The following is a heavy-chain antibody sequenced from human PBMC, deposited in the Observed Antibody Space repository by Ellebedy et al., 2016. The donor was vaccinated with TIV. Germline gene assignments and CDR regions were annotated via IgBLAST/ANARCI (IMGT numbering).Heavy chain of an antibody. CDR2: INHRGGT. D-gene: IGHD5-12*01. V-gene: IGHV4-39*07. Sequence: SETLSLXCTVSGGSISSGGYSWSWIRQPPGEGLEWIGEINHRGGTNSNPSLKRRVTISVDTSKNQFSLKLTSVTAADTAVYYCATHMIQYSGYAFDYWGQGNLVTVSS. CDR1: GGSISSGGYS. J-gene: IGHJ4*02. CDR3: ATHMIQYSGYAFDY.